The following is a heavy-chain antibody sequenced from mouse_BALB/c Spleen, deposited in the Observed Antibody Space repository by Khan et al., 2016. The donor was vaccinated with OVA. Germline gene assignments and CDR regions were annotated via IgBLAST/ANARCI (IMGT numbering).Heavy chain of an antibody. V-gene: IGHV2-3*01. J-gene: IGHJ1*01. CDR1: GFSLTSYG. Sequence: QVQLQESGPGLVAPSQSLSITCTVSGFSLTSYGVSWVRQPPGTGLEWLGVIWGDGRTKYHSALISRLSISKDNSKSQVSLKLNSLQTDDTVTYYCAEPDYGKGFFDVWGAGTTVTVSS. CDR2: IWGDGRT. D-gene: IGHD2-1*01. CDR3: AEPDYGKGFFDV.